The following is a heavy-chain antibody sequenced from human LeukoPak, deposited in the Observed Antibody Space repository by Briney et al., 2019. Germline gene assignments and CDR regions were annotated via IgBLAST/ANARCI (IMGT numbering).Heavy chain of an antibody. CDR2: ISSSGSTI. J-gene: IGHJ4*02. V-gene: IGHV3-48*03. Sequence: GGSLRLSCAASGFTFSSYEMNWVRQAPGKGLEWVSYISSSGSTIYYADSVKGRFTISRDNAKNSLYLQMNSLRAEHTAVYYCAKDRELYYYGSGSYLFDYWGQGTLVTVSS. CDR3: AKDRELYYYGSGSYLFDY. CDR1: GFTFSSYE. D-gene: IGHD3-10*01.